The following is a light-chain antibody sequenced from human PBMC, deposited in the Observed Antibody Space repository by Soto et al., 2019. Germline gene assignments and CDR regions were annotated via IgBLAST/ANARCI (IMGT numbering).Light chain of an antibody. J-gene: IGLJ2*01. CDR3: QSYDSSLSEV. Sequence: QSVLTQPPSVSGAPGQRVTISCTGSSSNIGAGYDVHWYQQLPGTAPKLLIYGNSNRPSGVPDRFSGSKSGISASLAITGLQAEDEADYYCQSYDSSLSEVFGGGTKLTVL. CDR2: GNS. V-gene: IGLV1-40*01. CDR1: SSNIGAGYD.